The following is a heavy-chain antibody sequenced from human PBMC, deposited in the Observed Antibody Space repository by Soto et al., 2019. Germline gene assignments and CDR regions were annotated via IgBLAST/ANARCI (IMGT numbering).Heavy chain of an antibody. CDR1: DGSISSGDYY. Sequence: TLSLTCTVSDGSISSGDYYWSWIRQPPGKGLEWIGYMHKSGSAYYNPSLKGRPTISIDTSMNQFSLKVNSVTAADTAVYFCARTRYYDFWRIDYWGQGTLVTVSS. J-gene: IGHJ4*02. CDR2: MHKSGSA. CDR3: ARTRYYDFWRIDY. D-gene: IGHD3-3*01. V-gene: IGHV4-30-4*01.